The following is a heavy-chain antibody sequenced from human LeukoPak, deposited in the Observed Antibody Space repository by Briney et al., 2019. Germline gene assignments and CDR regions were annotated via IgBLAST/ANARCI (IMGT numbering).Heavy chain of an antibody. D-gene: IGHD3-3*01. Sequence: GGSLRLSCAASGFTFSSYWMSWVRQAPGKGLEWVANIKQDGSEKYYVDSVKGRFIISRDNAKNSLYLQMNSLRAEDTAVYYCARDKGYYDFWSGYSYYYYGMDVWGQGTTVTVSS. CDR2: IKQDGSEK. CDR1: GFTFSSYW. J-gene: IGHJ6*02. CDR3: ARDKGYYDFWSGYSYYYYGMDV. V-gene: IGHV3-7*01.